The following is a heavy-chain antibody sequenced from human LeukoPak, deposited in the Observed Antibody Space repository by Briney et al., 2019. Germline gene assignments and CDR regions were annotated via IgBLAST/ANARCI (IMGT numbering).Heavy chain of an antibody. J-gene: IGHJ6*03. CDR1: GFTFSSYG. CDR3: AKGGGYEAQYYYYLDV. Sequence: GGSLRLSCAASGFTFSSYGMHWVRQAPGKGLEWVAVISYDGSNKYYADSVKGRFTISRDNSKNTLYLQMKSLRAEDTAVYYCAKGGGYEAQYYYYLDVWGKGTTVTISS. V-gene: IGHV3-30*18. CDR2: ISYDGSNK. D-gene: IGHD5-12*01.